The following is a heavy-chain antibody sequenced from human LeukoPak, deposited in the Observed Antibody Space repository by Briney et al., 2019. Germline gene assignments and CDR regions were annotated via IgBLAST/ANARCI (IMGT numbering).Heavy chain of an antibody. Sequence: PSETLPLTCTVSGGSISSYYWSWIRQPPGKGLEWIGYIYYSGSTNYNPSLKSRVTISVDTSKNQFSLKLSSVTAADTAVYYCARGGIAVAGAYYFDYWGQGTLVTVSS. D-gene: IGHD6-19*01. J-gene: IGHJ4*02. CDR3: ARGGIAVAGAYYFDY. CDR2: IYYSGST. V-gene: IGHV4-59*01. CDR1: GGSISSYY.